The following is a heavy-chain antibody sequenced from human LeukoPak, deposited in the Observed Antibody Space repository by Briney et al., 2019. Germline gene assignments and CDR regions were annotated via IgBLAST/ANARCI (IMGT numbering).Heavy chain of an antibody. Sequence: SETLSIXCTVSGGSISSGSYYWNWSRQPAGKGLEWIGRIYTSGSTNYNPSLKSRVTISVDTSKNQFSLKLSSVTAADTAVYYCASRYSGVWHNYYYYYMDVWGKGTTVTVSS. CDR3: ASRYSGVWHNYYYYYMDV. D-gene: IGHD6-19*01. CDR1: GGSISSGSYY. CDR2: IYTSGST. J-gene: IGHJ6*03. V-gene: IGHV4-61*02.